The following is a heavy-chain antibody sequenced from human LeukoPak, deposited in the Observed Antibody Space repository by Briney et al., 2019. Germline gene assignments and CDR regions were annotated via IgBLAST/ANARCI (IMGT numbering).Heavy chain of an antibody. D-gene: IGHD2-15*01. J-gene: IGHJ4*02. Sequence: GGSLRLSCAASGFTFSTCSMKWVRQAPGKGLEWVSDISSSSSTMYYADSVKGRFTISRDNAKNSLYLQMNSLRAEDTAVYYCATDRGGYFDLWGQGTLVTVSS. CDR2: ISSSSSTM. V-gene: IGHV3-48*01. CDR1: GFTFSTCS. CDR3: ATDRGGYFDL.